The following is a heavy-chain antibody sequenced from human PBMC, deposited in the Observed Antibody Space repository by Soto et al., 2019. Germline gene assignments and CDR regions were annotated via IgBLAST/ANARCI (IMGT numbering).Heavy chain of an antibody. CDR3: ARSEEYYYYGMDV. V-gene: IGHV4-39*01. CDR1: GGSISSSSYY. CDR2: IYYSGST. J-gene: IGHJ6*02. Sequence: QLRLQESGPGLVKPSETLSLTCTVSGGSISSSSYYWGWIRQPPGKGLEWIGSIYYSGSTYYNPSLKSRVTISVDTSKNQFSLKLSSVTAADTAVYYCARSEEYYYYGMDVWGQGTTVTVSS.